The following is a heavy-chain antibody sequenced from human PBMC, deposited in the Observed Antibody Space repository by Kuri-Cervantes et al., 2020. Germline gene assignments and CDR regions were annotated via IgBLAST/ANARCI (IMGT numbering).Heavy chain of an antibody. J-gene: IGHJ4*02. CDR3: ARDGADCSSTSCYGKDY. V-gene: IGHV3-7*01. D-gene: IGHD2-2*01. CDR2: IKQDGSEK. Sequence: GESLKISCAASGFTFSSCWMSWVRQAPGKGLEWVANIKQDGSEKYYVDSVKGRFTISRDNAKNSLYLQMNSLRAEDTAVYYCARDGADCSSTSCYGKDYWGQGTLVTVSS. CDR1: GFTFSSCW.